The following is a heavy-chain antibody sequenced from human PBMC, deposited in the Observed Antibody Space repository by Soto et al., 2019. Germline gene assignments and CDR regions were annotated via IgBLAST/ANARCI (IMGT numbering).Heavy chain of an antibody. CDR3: ARTGARSSGWGGLIDY. Sequence: QVQLQESGPGLVKPSQTLSLTCTVSGGSISSGGYYWSWIRQHPGKGLEWIGYIYYSGSTYYTPSLKSRVTLSVDTSKNQFSLKLSSVTAADTAVYYCARTGARSSGWGGLIDYWGQGTLVTVSS. J-gene: IGHJ4*02. D-gene: IGHD6-19*01. V-gene: IGHV4-31*03. CDR2: IYYSGST. CDR1: GGSISSGGYY.